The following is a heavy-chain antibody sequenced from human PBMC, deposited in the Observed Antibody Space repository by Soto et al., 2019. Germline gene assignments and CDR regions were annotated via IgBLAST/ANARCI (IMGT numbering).Heavy chain of an antibody. CDR3: ARAEATPTNWGFGEDAFDI. J-gene: IGHJ3*02. CDR2: ISSSSSYI. Sequence: EVQLVESGGGLVKPGGSLRLSCAASGFTFSSYSTNWVRQAPGKGLEWVSAISSSSSYIYYADSVKGRYTISRDNAKNSLYLQMNSLRAEDTAVYYCARAEATPTNWGFGEDAFDIWGQGTMVTVSS. CDR1: GFTFSSYS. V-gene: IGHV3-21*01. D-gene: IGHD7-27*01.